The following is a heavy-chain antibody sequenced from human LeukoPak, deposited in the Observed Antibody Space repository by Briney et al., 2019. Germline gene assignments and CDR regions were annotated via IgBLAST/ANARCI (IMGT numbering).Heavy chain of an antibody. V-gene: IGHV3-30*18. J-gene: IGHJ6*02. Sequence: GGSLRLSCAASGFTFSSYGMHWVRQAPGKGLEWVGVISYDGSNKYYADSVKGRFTISRDNSKNTLYLQMNSLRAADTAVYYCAKDSGSYYYYGMDVWGQGTTVTVSS. CDR1: GFTFSSYG. CDR3: AKDSGSYYYYGMDV. D-gene: IGHD1-26*01. CDR2: ISYDGSNK.